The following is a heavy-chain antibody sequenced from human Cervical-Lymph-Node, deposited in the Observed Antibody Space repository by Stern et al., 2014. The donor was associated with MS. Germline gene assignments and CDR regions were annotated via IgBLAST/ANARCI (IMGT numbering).Heavy chain of an antibody. CDR1: GFTFSSCG. V-gene: IGHV3-30*18. Sequence: VQLVESGGGVVQPGRSLRLSCAASGFTFSSCGMHWVRQAPGKGLEWVAVISYDGSNKYYPDSVKGRFTISRENSKNPLYLQMNSLRAEDTAVYYCAKGGGLDHWGYYGMDVWGQGTTVTVSS. D-gene: IGHD2-15*01. J-gene: IGHJ6*02. CDR3: AKGGGLDHWGYYGMDV. CDR2: ISYDGSNK.